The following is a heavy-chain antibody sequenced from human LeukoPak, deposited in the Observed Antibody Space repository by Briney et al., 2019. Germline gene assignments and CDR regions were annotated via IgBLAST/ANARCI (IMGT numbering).Heavy chain of an antibody. V-gene: IGHV4-39*01. CDR1: GGSISSSSYY. Sequence: PSETLSLTCTVSGGSISSSSYYWGWIRQPPGKGLEWIGSIYYSGSTYYNPPLKSRVTISVDTSKNQFSLKLSSVTAADTAVYYCASYIMNAFDIWGQGTMVTVSS. D-gene: IGHD3-16*01. CDR3: ASYIMNAFDI. CDR2: IYYSGST. J-gene: IGHJ3*02.